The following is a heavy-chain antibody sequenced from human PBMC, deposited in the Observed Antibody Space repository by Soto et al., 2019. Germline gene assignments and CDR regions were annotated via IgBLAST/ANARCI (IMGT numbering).Heavy chain of an antibody. CDR2: IYYSGDT. Sequence: SETLSLTCTVSGGSIISGDYYWSWIRQPPGKGLEWIGYIYYSGDTSYNPSLKSRVTISIDTSKNQFSLKLSSVTAADTAVYYCARGYGRNFDYWGQGTLVTVS. CDR3: ARGYGRNFDY. CDR1: GGSIISGDYY. D-gene: IGHD5-18*01. V-gene: IGHV4-30-4*08. J-gene: IGHJ4*02.